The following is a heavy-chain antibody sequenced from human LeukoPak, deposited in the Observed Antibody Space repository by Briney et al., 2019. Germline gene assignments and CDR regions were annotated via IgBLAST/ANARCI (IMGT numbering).Heavy chain of an antibody. D-gene: IGHD7-27*01. V-gene: IGHV1-69*10. CDR3: ARATGANYHFDY. J-gene: IGHJ4*02. Sequence: SVKVSCKASGGTFSSYAISWVRQAPGQGLEWMGGIIPILGTANYAQKFQGRVTITADKSTSTAYMELSSLRSEDTAVYYCARATGANYHFDYWGQGTLVTVSS. CDR2: IIPILGTA. CDR1: GGTFSSYA.